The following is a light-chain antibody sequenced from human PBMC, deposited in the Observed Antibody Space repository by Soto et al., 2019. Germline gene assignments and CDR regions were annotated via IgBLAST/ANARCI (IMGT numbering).Light chain of an antibody. CDR2: EVT. CDR1: SSDIGGYNY. CDR3: SSYTSSNTLV. Sequence: QSALTQPASVSGSPGQSITISCTGGSSDIGGYNYVSWFQQHPGKAPKLMIYEVTNRPSGVSNRFSGSMSGSTASLTISGLQAEDEADYYCSSYTSSNTLVFGTGTKLTVL. J-gene: IGLJ1*01. V-gene: IGLV2-14*01.